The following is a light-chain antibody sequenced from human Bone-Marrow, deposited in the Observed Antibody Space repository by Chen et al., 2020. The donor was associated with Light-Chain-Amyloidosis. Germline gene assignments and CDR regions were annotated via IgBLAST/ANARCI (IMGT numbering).Light chain of an antibody. V-gene: IGKV3-20*01. J-gene: IGKJ4*01. CDR2: GSS. CDR3: QQYGTSPLT. Sequence: EILLTQSPATLSLSPGERATLSCRASQSVSYNLAWYQQKPGRAPRLLIYGSSSRATGIPDRFTGSGSGTDFTLTINRLEPEDFAMYYCQQYGTSPLTFGGGTKVEIK. CDR1: QSVSYN.